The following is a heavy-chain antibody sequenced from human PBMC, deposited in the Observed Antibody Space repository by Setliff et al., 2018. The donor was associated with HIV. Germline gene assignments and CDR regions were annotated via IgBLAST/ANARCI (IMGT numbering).Heavy chain of an antibody. CDR3: VIRKAGSGGSRPIDY. CDR1: GYTFIDYF. J-gene: IGHJ4*02. V-gene: IGHV1-2*02. D-gene: IGHD6-19*01. CDR2: ISPNNGDT. Sequence: GASVKVSCKASGYTFIDYFMHWVRQAPGQGLEWMGWISPNNGDTNIPQRFRGRVAMTRNTSITTAYMDLSSLTSEDTAVYYCVIRKAGSGGSRPIDYWGQGTPVTV.